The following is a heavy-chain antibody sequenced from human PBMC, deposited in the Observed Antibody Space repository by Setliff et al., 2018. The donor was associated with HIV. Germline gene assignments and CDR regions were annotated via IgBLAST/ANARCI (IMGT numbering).Heavy chain of an antibody. CDR3: ARGHAVVVPAVYYYYYGMDV. D-gene: IGHD2-2*01. CDR2: ISAYNGNT. Sequence: GASVKVSCKASGYTFTSYGISWVRQAPGQGLEWMGWISAYNGNTNYAQKLQGRVTMTTDTSTSTAYMELSMLRSDDTAVYYCARGHAVVVPAVYYYYYGMDVWGQGTTVTV. V-gene: IGHV1-18*01. CDR1: GYTFTSYG. J-gene: IGHJ6*02.